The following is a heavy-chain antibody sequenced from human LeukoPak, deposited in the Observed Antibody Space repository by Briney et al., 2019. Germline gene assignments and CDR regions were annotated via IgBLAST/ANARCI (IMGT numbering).Heavy chain of an antibody. V-gene: IGHV4-4*07. Sequence: SETLSLTCTVSGGSLSSYYWSWIRQPAGKGLEWIGRIYTSGSTNYNPSLKSRVTMSVDTSKNQFSLKLSSVTAADTAVYYCARDHRSSGWYGGLDYWGQGTLVTASS. CDR3: ARDHRSSGWYGGLDY. CDR1: GGSLSSYY. D-gene: IGHD6-19*01. J-gene: IGHJ4*02. CDR2: IYTSGST.